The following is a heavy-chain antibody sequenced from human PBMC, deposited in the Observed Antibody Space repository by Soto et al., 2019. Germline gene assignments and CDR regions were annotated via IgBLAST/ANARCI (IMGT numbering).Heavy chain of an antibody. Sequence: SETLSLTCTVSGGSITSSYWSWIRRPPGKGLEWIAYIYDTGISGYTPSTSYNPSLKSRVTMSVDTSKSQLSLKLTSVTAADTAVYYRARGEDAFFFYGLDVWGQGITVTVS. D-gene: IGHD3-3*01. V-gene: IGHV4-59*01. CDR3: ARGEDAFFFYGLDV. CDR1: GGSITSSY. CDR2: IYDTGISGYTPST. J-gene: IGHJ6*02.